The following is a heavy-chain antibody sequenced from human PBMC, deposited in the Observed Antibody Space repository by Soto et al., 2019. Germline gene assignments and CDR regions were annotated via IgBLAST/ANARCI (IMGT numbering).Heavy chain of an antibody. CDR1: GDSISSYY. CDR2: LYYGRSA. J-gene: IGHJ4*02. V-gene: IGHV4-59*01. CDR3: ALRSMAVVPEY. D-gene: IGHD3-22*01. Sequence: QVQLQESGPGLVKPSETLSLTCAVSGDSISSYYCMWIRQPPGKGLESIGYLYYGRSANYNPSLKSRVTLSVNTSTNKCYMTLSSMTAEDTAVYYCALRSMAVVPEYWGQGTLVTVSS.